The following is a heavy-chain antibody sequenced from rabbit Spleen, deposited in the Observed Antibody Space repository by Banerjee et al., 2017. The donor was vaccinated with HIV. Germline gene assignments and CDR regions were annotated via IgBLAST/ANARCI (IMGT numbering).Heavy chain of an antibody. CDR1: GFSFSSRYW. V-gene: IGHV1S40*01. CDR3: ARDGDDAGYDFFL. J-gene: IGHJ4*01. CDR2: IFTGSSGTT. D-gene: IGHD3-1*01. Sequence: QSLEESGGDLVKPGASLTLTCTASGFSFSSRYWISWVRQAPEKGLEWIADIFTGSSGTTYYASWAKGRFTSSKTSSTTVTLQMTSLTAADTATYFCARDGDDAGYDFFLWGPGTLVTVS.